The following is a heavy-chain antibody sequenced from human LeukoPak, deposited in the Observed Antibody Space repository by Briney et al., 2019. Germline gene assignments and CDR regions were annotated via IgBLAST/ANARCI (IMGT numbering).Heavy chain of an antibody. CDR2: IRAYNGNT. V-gene: IGHV1-18*01. CDR1: GYTFTSYG. D-gene: IGHD3-10*01. CDR3: ARVRLRGSGSYILPEHDY. J-gene: IGHJ4*02. Sequence: GASVKVSCKASGYTFTSYGISWVRQAPGKGLEWMGWIRAYNGNTNYAQKLQGRVTMTTDTSTSTAYMELRSLRSDDTAVYYCARVRLRGSGSYILPEHDYWGQGTLVTVSS.